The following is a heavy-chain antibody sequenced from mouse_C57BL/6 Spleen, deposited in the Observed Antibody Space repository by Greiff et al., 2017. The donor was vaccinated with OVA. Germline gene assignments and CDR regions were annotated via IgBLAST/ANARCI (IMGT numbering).Heavy chain of an antibody. CDR1: GFTFSSYA. D-gene: IGHD2-2*01. Sequence: EVMLVESGAGLVKPGGSLKLSCAASGFTFSSYAMSWVRQTPEKRLEWVAYISSGGDYIYYADTVKGRFTISRDNARNTLYLQMSSLKSEDTAMYYCTRDGYGYDGFAYWGQGTLVTVSA. V-gene: IGHV5-9-1*02. CDR2: ISSGGDYI. CDR3: TRDGYGYDGFAY. J-gene: IGHJ3*01.